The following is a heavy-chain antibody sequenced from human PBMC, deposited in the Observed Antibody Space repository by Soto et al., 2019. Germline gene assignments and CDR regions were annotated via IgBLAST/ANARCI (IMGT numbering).Heavy chain of an antibody. CDR2: IYYDGNT. Sequence: SETLSLTCTVSGGPITSSSHYWGWIRQPPGKGLESVANIYYDGNTYYNPSLESRVTISLDTSKNQFSLRLDSVTAADTAVYYCARLGAYYQSLDPWGPGTLVTVS. CDR1: GGPITSSSHY. J-gene: IGHJ5*02. D-gene: IGHD3-22*01. CDR3: ARLGAYYQSLDP. V-gene: IGHV4-39*01.